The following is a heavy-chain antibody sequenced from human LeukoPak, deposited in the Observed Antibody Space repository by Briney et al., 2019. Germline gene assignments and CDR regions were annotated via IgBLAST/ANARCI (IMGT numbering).Heavy chain of an antibody. CDR3: ARDAPHDSSGYYGPYYFDY. CDR1: GFTVSSNY. D-gene: IGHD3-22*01. J-gene: IGHJ4*02. CDR2: ISSSSYI. Sequence: KPGGSLRLSCAASGFTVSSNYMNWVRQAPGKGLEWVSSISSSSYIYYADSVKGRFTISRDNAKNSLYLQMNSLRAEDTAVYYCARDAPHDSSGYYGPYYFDYWGQGTLVTVSS. V-gene: IGHV3-69-1*01.